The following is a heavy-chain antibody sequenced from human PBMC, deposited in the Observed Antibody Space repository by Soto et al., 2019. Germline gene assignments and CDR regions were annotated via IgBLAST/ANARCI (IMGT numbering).Heavy chain of an antibody. CDR2: VSPNSGNT. CDR1: GYTFTDYD. CDR3: ARGRFHSETSTWLAF. J-gene: IGHJ5*01. V-gene: IGHV1-8*01. Sequence: GASVKVSCKASGYTFTDYDINWVRQAPGQGLEWMGWVSPNSGNTVYAQKFQDRVTMTRDTSISTAYMELSNLRFEDSAMYYCARGRFHSETSTWLAFWGQGTPVTVSS. D-gene: IGHD2-2*01.